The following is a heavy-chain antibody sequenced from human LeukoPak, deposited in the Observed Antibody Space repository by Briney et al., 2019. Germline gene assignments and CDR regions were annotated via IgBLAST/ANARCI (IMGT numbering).Heavy chain of an antibody. CDR1: GGSISSSSYY. D-gene: IGHD1-26*01. CDR3: ARDLMGWDLHYFDY. Sequence: SETLSLTCTVSGGSISSSSYYWGWIRQPPGKGLEWIGTIYYSGSTYYNPSLKSRVTISVDTSKNQFSLKLSSVTAADTAVYYCARDLMGWDLHYFDYWGQGTLVTVSS. V-gene: IGHV4-39*07. J-gene: IGHJ4*02. CDR2: IYYSGST.